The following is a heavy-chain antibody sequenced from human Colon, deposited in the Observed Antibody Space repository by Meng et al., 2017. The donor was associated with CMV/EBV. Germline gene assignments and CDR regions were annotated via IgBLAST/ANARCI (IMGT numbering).Heavy chain of an antibody. Sequence: GESLKISCAASGFSFIEYGMHWVRQTPGRGLEWVAFIRMDESDKFYGDSVRGRFTISRDSSTKSLYLEMNNLRTDDTAVYYGAKDDPVVAVWGQGTMVTVSS. CDR2: IRMDESDK. D-gene: IGHD4-23*01. J-gene: IGHJ4*02. CDR1: GFSFIEYG. V-gene: IGHV3-30*02. CDR3: AKDDPVVAV.